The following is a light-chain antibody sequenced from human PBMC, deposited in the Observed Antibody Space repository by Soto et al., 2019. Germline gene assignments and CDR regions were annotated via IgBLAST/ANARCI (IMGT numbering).Light chain of an antibody. J-gene: IGKJ1*01. CDR1: QSISSW. V-gene: IGKV1-5*03. CDR2: KAS. CDR3: QHYNSYSEA. Sequence: DIQITQSPSTLSASVGDRVTTTCRASQSISSWLAWYQQKPGKAPKLLIYKASSLESGVPSRFSGSGSGTEFTLTISSLQPDDFATYYCQHYNSYSEAFGQGTKVDIK.